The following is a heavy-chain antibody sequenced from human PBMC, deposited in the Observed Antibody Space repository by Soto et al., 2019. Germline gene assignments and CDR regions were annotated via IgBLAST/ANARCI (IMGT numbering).Heavy chain of an antibody. CDR1: GYTFTSYA. CDR3: ARDQRLAAAGGVYYYGMDV. CDR2: INAGNGNT. Sequence: QVQLVQSGAEVKKPGASVKVSCKASGYTFTSYAMHWVRQAPGQRLEWMGWINAGNGNTKYSQKFQGRVTITRDTSASTAYMELSILRSEDTAVYYCARDQRLAAAGGVYYYGMDVWGQGTTVTVSS. D-gene: IGHD6-13*01. V-gene: IGHV1-3*01. J-gene: IGHJ6*02.